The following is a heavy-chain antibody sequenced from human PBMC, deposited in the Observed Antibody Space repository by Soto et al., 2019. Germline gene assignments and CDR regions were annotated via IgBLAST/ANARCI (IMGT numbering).Heavy chain of an antibody. CDR3: TTDPIRPGMAVAGGDY. D-gene: IGHD6-19*01. Sequence: PSETLSLTCAVSGCSISSGFYSWSWIRQPPGKGLEWIGYIYHSGSTYYNPSLKSRVTISVDRSKNQFSLKLSSVTAADTAVYSCTTDPIRPGMAVAGGDYWGQGTLVTVSS. CDR1: GCSISSGFYS. V-gene: IGHV4-30-2*01. CDR2: IYHSGST. J-gene: IGHJ4*02.